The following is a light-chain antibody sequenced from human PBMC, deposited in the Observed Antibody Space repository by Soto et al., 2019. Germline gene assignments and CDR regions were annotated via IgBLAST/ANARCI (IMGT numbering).Light chain of an antibody. CDR3: QQYNYWPS. Sequence: DIQMTQSPSSLSASVGDRVTISCRASQDIRSDLNWYQQKPGKAPKRLIYGTSGLQDGVPSRFSGSGSGTESTLTISSLQPEDFAVYYCQQYNYWPSFGQGTKV. J-gene: IGKJ1*01. V-gene: IGKV1-17*01. CDR1: QDIRSD. CDR2: GTS.